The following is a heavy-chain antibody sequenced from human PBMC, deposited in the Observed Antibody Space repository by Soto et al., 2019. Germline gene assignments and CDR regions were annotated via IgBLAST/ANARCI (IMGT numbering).Heavy chain of an antibody. D-gene: IGHD6-19*01. J-gene: IGHJ5*02. V-gene: IGHV3-74*03. CDR3: AKGKQWLVPGWFDP. CDR1: GFTFSVYW. CDR2: ISSTAGRT. Sequence: GGSLRLSCEASGFTFSVYWMHWVRQPPGKGLEWVSSISSTAGRTSSYADSVKGRFATSRDNSKNTLYLQMNSLRPEDTAVYYCAKGKQWLVPGWFDPWGLGTLVTVSS.